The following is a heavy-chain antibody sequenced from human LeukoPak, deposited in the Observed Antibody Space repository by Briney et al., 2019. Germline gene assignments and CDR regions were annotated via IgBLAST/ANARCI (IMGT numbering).Heavy chain of an antibody. V-gene: IGHV3-30*04. Sequence: GGSLRLSCAASGFTFSSYAMHWVRQAPGKGLEWVAVISYDGSNKYYADSVKGRFTISRDNSKNTLYLQMNSLRAEDTAVYYCARAVTLILTGYSHAFDIWGQGTMVTVSS. CDR2: ISYDGSNK. CDR3: ARAVTLILTGYSHAFDI. CDR1: GFTFSSYA. J-gene: IGHJ3*02. D-gene: IGHD3-9*01.